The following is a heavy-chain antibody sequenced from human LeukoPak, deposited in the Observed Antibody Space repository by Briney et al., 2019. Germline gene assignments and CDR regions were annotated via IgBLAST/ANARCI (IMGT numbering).Heavy chain of an antibody. CDR2: INHSGST. CDR3: ARGRSYYYGSGSYS. J-gene: IGHJ5*02. D-gene: IGHD3-10*01. V-gene: IGHV4-34*01. Sequence: SETLSLTCAVYGGSFGGYYWSWIRQPPGKGLEWIGEINHSGSTNYNPSLKSRVTISVDTSKNQFSLKLSSVTAADTAVYYCARGRSYYYGSGSYSWGQGTLVTVSS. CDR1: GGSFGGYY.